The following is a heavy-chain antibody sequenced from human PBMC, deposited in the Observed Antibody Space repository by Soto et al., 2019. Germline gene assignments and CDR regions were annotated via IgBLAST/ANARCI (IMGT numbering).Heavy chain of an antibody. V-gene: IGHV3-48*01. Sequence: PGGSLRLSCAASGFTFSSYSMNWVRQAPGKGLEWVSYISSSSSTIYYADSVKGRFTISRDNAKNSLYLQMNSLRAEDTAGYYCXRDFEXXXXVPAANMWGDAFDXXXQXXMVTVS. CDR3: XRDFEXXXXVPAANMWGDAFDX. CDR2: ISSSSSTI. J-gene: IGHJ3*01. D-gene: IGHD2-2*01. CDR1: GFTFSSYS.